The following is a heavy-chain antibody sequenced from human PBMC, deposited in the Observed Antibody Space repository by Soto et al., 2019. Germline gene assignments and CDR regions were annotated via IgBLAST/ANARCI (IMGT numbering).Heavy chain of an antibody. CDR3: ARGGGYCSSTSCYFGRVLFYYYYYMDV. J-gene: IGHJ6*03. D-gene: IGHD2-2*01. V-gene: IGHV1-18*01. Sequence: QVQLVQSGAEVKKPGASVKVSCKASGYTFTSYGISWVRQAPGQGLEWMGWISAYNGNTNYAQKLQGRVTMTTDTSTSTAYMELRSMRSDDTAVYSCARGGGYCSSTSCYFGRVLFYYYYYMDVWGKGTTVTVSS. CDR2: ISAYNGNT. CDR1: GYTFTSYG.